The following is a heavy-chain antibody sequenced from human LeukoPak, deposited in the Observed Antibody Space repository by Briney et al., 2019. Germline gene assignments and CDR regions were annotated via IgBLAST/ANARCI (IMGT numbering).Heavy chain of an antibody. Sequence: GSSVKVSCKASGGTFSSYAISWVRQAPGQGLGWMGGIIPIFGTANYAQKFQGRVTITADESTSTAYMELSSRRSEDTAVYYCARVLNGDYGSHAFDIWGQGTMVSVSS. CDR2: IIPIFGTA. CDR1: GGTFSSYA. CDR3: ARVLNGDYGSHAFDI. V-gene: IGHV1-69*01. J-gene: IGHJ3*02. D-gene: IGHD4-17*01.